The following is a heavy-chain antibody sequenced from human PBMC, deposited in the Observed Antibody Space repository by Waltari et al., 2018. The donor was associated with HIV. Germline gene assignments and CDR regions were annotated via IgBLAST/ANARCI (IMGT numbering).Heavy chain of an antibody. V-gene: IGHV1-18*01. CDR3: ARDFTSRVDSWEYSDSSYFDY. CDR1: GYTFRNYG. D-gene: IGHD3-22*01. Sequence: QVQLVQSGGEVKKPGASVKVSCKASGYTFRNYGISWMRQAPGQGLEWVGWISPYKDNTYYAQRFQDRVTMTTDTSATTVDMELRSLRSDDTAVYYCARDFTSRVDSWEYSDSSYFDYWGQGTLVTVSS. J-gene: IGHJ4*02. CDR2: ISPYKDNT.